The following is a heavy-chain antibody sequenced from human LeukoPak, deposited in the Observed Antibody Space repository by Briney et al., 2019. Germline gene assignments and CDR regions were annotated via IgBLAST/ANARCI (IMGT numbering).Heavy chain of an antibody. V-gene: IGHV3-23*01. CDR1: GFTFSSYA. J-gene: IGHJ4*02. CDR3: AKDGDDGGSWDY. Sequence: PGGSLKLSCAASGFTFSSYAMSWVRQAPGKGLEWVSTISVSGGSTYYADSVRGRFTISRDNSKNTLYLQMNSLRAEDTAVYYCAKDGDDGGSWDYWGQGTLVTVSS. CDR2: ISVSGGST. D-gene: IGHD2-15*01.